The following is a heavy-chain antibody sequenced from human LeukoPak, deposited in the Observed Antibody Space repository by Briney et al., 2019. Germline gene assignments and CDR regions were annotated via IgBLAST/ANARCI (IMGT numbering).Heavy chain of an antibody. J-gene: IGHJ3*02. CDR2: MNPNRGNT. CDR3: ARPYCSSTSCYRYAFDI. CDR1: GYTFTSYD. D-gene: IGHD2-2*01. Sequence: ASVKVSCKASGYTFTSYDINWVRQATGQGLEWMGWMNPNRGNTGYAQKFQGSVTITRNTSISTAYMELSSLRSEDTAVYYCARPYCSSTSCYRYAFDIWGQGTMVTVSS. V-gene: IGHV1-8*03.